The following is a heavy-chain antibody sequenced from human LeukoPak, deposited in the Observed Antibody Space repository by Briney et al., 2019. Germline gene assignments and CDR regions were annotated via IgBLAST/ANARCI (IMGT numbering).Heavy chain of an antibody. J-gene: IGHJ4*02. CDR1: GFTFDDYA. D-gene: IGHD3-9*01. CDR2: ISWNSGSI. CDR3: AKAGSGTYYDILTGLDYYFDY. Sequence: GRSLRLSCAASGFTFDDYAMRWVRQAPGKGLEWVSGISWNSGSIGYADSVKGRFTISRDNAKNSLYLQMNSLRAEDTALYYCAKAGSGTYYDILTGLDYYFDYWGQGTLVTVSS. V-gene: IGHV3-9*01.